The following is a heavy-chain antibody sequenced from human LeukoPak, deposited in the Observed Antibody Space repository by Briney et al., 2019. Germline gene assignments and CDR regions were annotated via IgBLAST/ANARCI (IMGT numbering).Heavy chain of an antibody. Sequence: PGGSLRLSCAASGFTFSSYAMHWVRQAPGKGLEWVAVISYDGSNKYYADSVKGRFTISRDNSKNTLYLQMNSLRAEDTAVYYCARDRQQLGFYYYGMDVWGQGTTVTVSS. J-gene: IGHJ6*02. CDR1: GFTFSSYA. V-gene: IGHV3-30-3*01. CDR3: ARDRQQLGFYYYGMDV. D-gene: IGHD6-13*01. CDR2: ISYDGSNK.